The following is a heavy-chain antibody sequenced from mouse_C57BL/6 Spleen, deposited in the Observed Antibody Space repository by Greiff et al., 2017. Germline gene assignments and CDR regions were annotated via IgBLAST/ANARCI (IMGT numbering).Heavy chain of an antibody. V-gene: IGHV1-69*01. CDR3: ARRRAITTVVATEDYFDY. D-gene: IGHD1-1*01. CDR2: IDPSDSYT. CDR1: GYTFTGYW. Sequence: QVQLQQPGAELVMPGASVKLSCKASGYTFTGYWMHWVKQRPGQGLEWIGEIDPSDSYTNYNQKFKGKSTLTLDKSSSTAYMQLSSLTSEDSAVYYCARRRAITTVVATEDYFDYWGQGTTLTVSS. J-gene: IGHJ2*01.